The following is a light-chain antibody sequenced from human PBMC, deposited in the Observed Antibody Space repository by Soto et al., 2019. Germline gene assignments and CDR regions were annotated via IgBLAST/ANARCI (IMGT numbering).Light chain of an antibody. J-gene: IGKJ1*01. V-gene: IGKV1-5*03. Sequence: DIQMTQSPSTLSASVGDRVTITCRASQSINSWLAWYQQKPGKDPKVLIYKASSLESGVPSRFSGSGSGTEFTLTINSLQPDDFATYYCQQYSSYSRTFGQGTKVEIK. CDR3: QQYSSYSRT. CDR1: QSINSW. CDR2: KAS.